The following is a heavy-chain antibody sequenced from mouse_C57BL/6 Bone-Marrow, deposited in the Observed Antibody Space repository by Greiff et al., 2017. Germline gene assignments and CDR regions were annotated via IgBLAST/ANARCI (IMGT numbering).Heavy chain of an antibody. V-gene: IGHV5-4*01. CDR1: GFTFSSYA. D-gene: IGHD1-1*01. J-gene: IGHJ4*01. CDR2: ISDGGSYT. Sequence: EVQGVESGGGLVKPGGSLKLSCAASGFTFSSYAMSWVRQTPEKRLEWVATISDGGSYTYYPDNVKGRFTISRDNAKNNLYLQMSHLKSEDTAMYYCARDQASVVGDYYAMDYWGQGTSVTVSS. CDR3: ARDQASVVGDYYAMDY.